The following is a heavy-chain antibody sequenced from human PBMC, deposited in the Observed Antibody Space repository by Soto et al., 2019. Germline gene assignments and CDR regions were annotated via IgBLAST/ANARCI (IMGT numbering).Heavy chain of an antibody. D-gene: IGHD2-21*01. V-gene: IGHV4-31*03. CDR3: ARLRIATNNYKWLDP. CDR1: GAALNSGNYY. J-gene: IGHJ5*02. CDR2: IYVTGAV. Sequence: SETLSLTCSVSGAALNSGNYYWSWIRQVPGKGLEWIGHIYVTGAVDYNPSLRDRITISQDTSERQFSLNLRFVTAADTAVYYCARLRIATNNYKWLDPWGKGTRVTV.